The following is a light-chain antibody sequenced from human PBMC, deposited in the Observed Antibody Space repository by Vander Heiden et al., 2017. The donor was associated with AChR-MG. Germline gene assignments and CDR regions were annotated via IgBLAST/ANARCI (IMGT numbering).Light chain of an antibody. Sequence: QSVLTQPPSVSRAPGQRVTISFTGSSSNIGAGYDVHWYQQLPGTAPKLLIYGNSNRPSGVPDRFSGSKSGASASLAITGLQAEDEADYYCQSYDSSLSGSGVFGGGTKLTVL. V-gene: IGLV1-40*01. CDR2: GNS. CDR3: QSYDSSLSGSGV. CDR1: SSNIGAGYD. J-gene: IGLJ3*02.